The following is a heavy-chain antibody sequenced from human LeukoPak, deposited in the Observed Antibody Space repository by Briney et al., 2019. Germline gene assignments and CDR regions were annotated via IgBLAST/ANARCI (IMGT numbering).Heavy chain of an antibody. Sequence: GASVKVSFKASGYTFTSYYMLWVRQAPGQGLEWMGIINPSGGSTSYAQKFQGRVTMTRDMSTSTVYMELSSLRSEDTAVYYCARDLTTTVVTPVSAFDIWGQGTMVTVSS. CDR3: ARDLTTTVVTPVSAFDI. J-gene: IGHJ3*02. CDR2: INPSGGST. CDR1: GYTFTSYY. D-gene: IGHD4-23*01. V-gene: IGHV1-46*01.